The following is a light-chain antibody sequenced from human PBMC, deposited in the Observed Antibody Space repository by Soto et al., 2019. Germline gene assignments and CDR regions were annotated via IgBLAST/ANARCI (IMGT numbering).Light chain of an antibody. V-gene: IGKV3-11*01. J-gene: IGKJ4*01. CDR2: GAS. CDR3: QQHINWPLT. Sequence: EIVLTQSPATLSLSPGERATLSCRASQSVSSYLAWYQHKPGQAPRLLIYGASTRATGIPARFSGSGSGTEFTLTISSLEPEDFALYYCQQHINWPLTFGGGTKVDIK. CDR1: QSVSSY.